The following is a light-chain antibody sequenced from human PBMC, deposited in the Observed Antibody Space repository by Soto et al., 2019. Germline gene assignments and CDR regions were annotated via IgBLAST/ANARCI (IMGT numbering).Light chain of an antibody. CDR1: QSVGRW. Sequence: DIQMTQSPSTLSASVGDRVTITCRASQSVGRWLAWSQQTPGKAPKLLNYDASSLESGVPSRFKGSGSGTEFTMTLSSRQPGEFGSYYRQEYTCWPFGPGTKDDL. CDR3: QEYTCWP. V-gene: IGKV1-5*01. J-gene: IGKJ3*01. CDR2: DAS.